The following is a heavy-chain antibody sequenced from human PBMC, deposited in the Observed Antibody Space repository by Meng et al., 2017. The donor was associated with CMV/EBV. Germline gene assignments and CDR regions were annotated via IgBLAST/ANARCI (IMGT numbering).Heavy chain of an antibody. J-gene: IGHJ1*01. V-gene: IGHV5-51*01. CDR2: IYPGDSDT. D-gene: IGHD7-27*01. CDR1: GYSFTRNW. CDR3: ARLGRAEYFQH. Sequence: SCKGSGYSFTRNWIGWVRQMPGKGLEWMEIIYPGDSDTRYSPSFQGQVTISADKSISTAYLQWSSLKASDTAMYYCARLGRAEYFQHWGQGTLVTVSS.